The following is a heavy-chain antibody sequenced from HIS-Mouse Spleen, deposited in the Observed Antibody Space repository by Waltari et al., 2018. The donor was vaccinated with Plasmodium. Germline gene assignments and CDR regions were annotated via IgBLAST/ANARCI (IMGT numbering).Heavy chain of an antibody. V-gene: IGHV4-39*07. CDR2: IYYSGST. Sequence: QLQLQESGPGLVKPSETLSLTCTVSGGSISSSSYYWGWIRQPPGKGLVGIGSIYYSGSTYYNPSPKSRVTITVDTSKNQFSLKLSSVTAADTAVYYCARDRITGTSYFDYWGQGTLVTVSS. D-gene: IGHD1-7*01. J-gene: IGHJ4*02. CDR1: GGSISSSSYY. CDR3: ARDRITGTSYFDY.